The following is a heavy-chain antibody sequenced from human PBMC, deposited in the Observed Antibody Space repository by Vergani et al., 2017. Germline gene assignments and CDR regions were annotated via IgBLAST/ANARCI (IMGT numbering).Heavy chain of an antibody. CDR3: VKDHPVVDE. V-gene: IGHV3-30*02. CDR2: IQKDGIDK. CDR1: GFPFNTYG. Sequence: QVQLVESGGGVVQPGESLRLSCAASGFPFNTYGMHWVRQAPGKGLEWVAFIQKDGIDKFYADSVRGRFTISRDISKNTLDLEMNSLSAEDTALYHCVKDHPVVDEWGRGTLVSVS. J-gene: IGHJ4*02.